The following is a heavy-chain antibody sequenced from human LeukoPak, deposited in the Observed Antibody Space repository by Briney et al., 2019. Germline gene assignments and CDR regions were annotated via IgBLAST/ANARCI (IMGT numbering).Heavy chain of an antibody. Sequence: GASVRVSCKASGYTFNSYGIVWLRQAPGQGPEWMGWVNTYSGDTTSAQKFQCRVTLTRDTSTSTAYMELRSLRTDDTAVYFCARDPSNIQWFGELPDYWGQGTLVTVSS. CDR2: VNTYSGDT. J-gene: IGHJ4*02. V-gene: IGHV1-18*01. CDR1: GYTFNSYG. D-gene: IGHD3-10*01. CDR3: ARDPSNIQWFGELPDY.